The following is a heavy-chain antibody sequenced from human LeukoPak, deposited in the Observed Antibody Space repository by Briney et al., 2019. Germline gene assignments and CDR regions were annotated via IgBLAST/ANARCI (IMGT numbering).Heavy chain of an antibody. CDR3: ARDSLFLEKPHYYGSGSPNLYFDY. CDR1: GDTFTSYY. Sequence: ASQKVSCKASGDTFTSYYMHWVRHAPGQGGEWGGVINPREVMTRYARKFQGRVTLTRDTSTSTVYMELSSLGSEDTAVYYCARDSLFLEKPHYYGSGSPNLYFDYWGQGTLVTVSS. V-gene: IGHV1-46*01. CDR2: INPREVMT. J-gene: IGHJ4*02. D-gene: IGHD3-10*01.